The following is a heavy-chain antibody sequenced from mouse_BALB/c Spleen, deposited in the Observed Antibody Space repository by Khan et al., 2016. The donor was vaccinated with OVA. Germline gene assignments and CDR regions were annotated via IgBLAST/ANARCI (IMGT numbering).Heavy chain of an antibody. CDR3: ARWFDGYSSFYAMDY. J-gene: IGHJ4*01. V-gene: IGHV2-6*02. CDR1: GFSLTTYG. CDR2: IWSAGST. Sequence: QVQLKESGPGLVAPSQSLSITCTVSGFSLTTYGVHWVRQPPGKGLEWLVVIWSAGSTNYNSVLKSRLSISKDNSKSQVFLKMNSLATDDTAMYYGARWFDGYSSFYAMDYWGQGTSVTVSS. D-gene: IGHD2-3*01.